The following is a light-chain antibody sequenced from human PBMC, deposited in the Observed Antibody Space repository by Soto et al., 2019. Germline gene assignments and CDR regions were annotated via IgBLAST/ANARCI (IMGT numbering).Light chain of an antibody. CDR2: GAS. V-gene: IGKV3-15*01. J-gene: IGKJ1*01. CDR3: HQYNNLWT. CDR1: QSVSSR. Sequence: EIVMTQSPATLSVVPGERATLSCRASQSVSSRLAWYQQKPGQSPRLLIYGASTRATGIPARFSGSGSGTEFTLTISSLQSEDFGVYYCHQYNNLWTFGQGTKVDIK.